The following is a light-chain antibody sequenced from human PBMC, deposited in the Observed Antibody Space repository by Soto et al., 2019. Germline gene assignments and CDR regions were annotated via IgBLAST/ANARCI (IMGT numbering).Light chain of an antibody. CDR2: GAS. V-gene: IGKV3-15*01. CDR1: QSVSSD. CDR3: QQYNNWPLYT. Sequence: EVVMTQSPATLSVSPGERATLSCRASQSVSSDLAWYQRKPGQAPRLLIYGASTRATGIPARFSGSGSGTDFTLTISSLHSEDFAVYYCQQYNNWPLYTFGQGTKLEIK. J-gene: IGKJ2*01.